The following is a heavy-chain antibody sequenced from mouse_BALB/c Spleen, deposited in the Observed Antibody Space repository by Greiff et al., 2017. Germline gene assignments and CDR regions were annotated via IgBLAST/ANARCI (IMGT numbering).Heavy chain of an antibody. CDR2: INPSNGGT. V-gene: IGHV1S81*02. J-gene: IGHJ3*01. D-gene: IGHD1-1*01. CDR3: TRIYYYGSSSWFAY. CDR1: GYTFTSYY. Sequence: QGQLQQSGAELVKPGASVKLSCKASGYTFTSYYMYWVKQRPGQGLEWIGEINPSNGGTNFNEKFKSKATLTVDKSSSTAYMQLSSLTSEDSAVYYCTRIYYYGSSSWFAYWGQGTLVTVSA.